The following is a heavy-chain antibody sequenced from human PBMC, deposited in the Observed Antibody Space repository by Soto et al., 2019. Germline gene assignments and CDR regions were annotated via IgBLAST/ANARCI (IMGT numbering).Heavy chain of an antibody. J-gene: IGHJ3*02. CDR3: ARIIGYCRNNDCSWTFDI. CDR2: FYPGDSTS. V-gene: IGHV5-51*01. CDR1: GFTFATYW. D-gene: IGHD2-2*03. Sequence: GESLKSSCNGSGFTFATYWIAWVGQKPGKGLEWMGTFYPGDSTSTYSPSFQGQVTISVDKSISTAYLHLSSLKASDTAMYYCARIIGYCRNNDCSWTFDIWGQGTTVTVSS.